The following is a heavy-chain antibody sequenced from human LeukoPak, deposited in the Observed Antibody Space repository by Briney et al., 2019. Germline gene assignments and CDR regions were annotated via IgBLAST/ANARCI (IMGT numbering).Heavy chain of an antibody. CDR2: INYSGST. D-gene: IGHD5-24*01. CDR1: GGSISSSRYF. CDR3: ARSGWLQFDYFDY. J-gene: IGHJ4*02. V-gene: IGHV4-61*01. Sequence: SETLSLTCTVSGGSISSSRYFWNWIRQSPGKGLQCIGYINYSGSTNYNPSLESRVSISVDTSKNQVSLRLRSVTAADTAVYYCARSGWLQFDYFDYWGQGILVTVSS.